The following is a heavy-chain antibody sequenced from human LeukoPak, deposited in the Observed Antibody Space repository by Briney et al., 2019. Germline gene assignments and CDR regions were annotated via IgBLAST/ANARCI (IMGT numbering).Heavy chain of an antibody. D-gene: IGHD5-24*01. J-gene: IGHJ4*02. V-gene: IGHV3-30*03. CDR2: ISYDGSNK. CDR1: GFTFSSYG. Sequence: PGRSLRLSCAASGFTFSSYGMHWVRQAPGKGLEWVAVISYDGSNKYYADSVKGRFTISRDNSKNTLYLQMNSLRAEDTAVYYCARGQMATTGETDYWGQGTLVTVSS. CDR3: ARGQMATTGETDY.